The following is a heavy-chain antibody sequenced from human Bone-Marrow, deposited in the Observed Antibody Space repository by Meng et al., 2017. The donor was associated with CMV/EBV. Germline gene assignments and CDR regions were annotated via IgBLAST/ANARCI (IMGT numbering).Heavy chain of an antibody. Sequence: ASVKVSCKASGYTFTSYYMHWVRQAPGQGLEWMGIINPSGGSTSYAQKFQGRVTMTRDTSTSKVYMELSSLRSEDTAVYYCARTGVGYCSSTSCYNYYYYGMDVWGQGTTVTVSS. J-gene: IGHJ6*02. D-gene: IGHD2-2*02. CDR1: GYTFTSYY. CDR3: ARTGVGYCSSTSCYNYYYYGMDV. CDR2: INPSGGST. V-gene: IGHV1-46*01.